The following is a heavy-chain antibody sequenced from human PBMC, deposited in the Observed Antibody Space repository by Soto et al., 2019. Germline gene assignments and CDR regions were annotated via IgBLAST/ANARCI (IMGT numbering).Heavy chain of an antibody. CDR1: GFGFGGKT. Sequence: PGGSLRLSCAASGFGFGGKTMDWVRQAPGRGLEWVALIAPDGSQIYYADSVKGRFTISRDNSKNTLYLQMDSLRAEDTSLYLCATDIHATWFDPWGQGTLVTVSS. D-gene: IGHD2-2*02. J-gene: IGHJ5*02. V-gene: IGHV3-30-3*01. CDR2: IAPDGSQI. CDR3: ATDIHATWFDP.